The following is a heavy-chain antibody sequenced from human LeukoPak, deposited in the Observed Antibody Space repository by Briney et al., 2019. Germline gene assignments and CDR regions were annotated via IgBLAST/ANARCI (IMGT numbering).Heavy chain of an antibody. CDR3: ARVPDSSGYYEAGRAFDI. CDR1: GYTFTSYY. Sequence: ASVKVSCKASGYTFTSYYMHWVRQAPGQGLESMGIMNPSGGSTSCAQKFQGRVTMTRDTSTSTVYMELSSLRSEDTAVYYCARVPDSSGYYEAGRAFDIWGQGTMVTVSS. V-gene: IGHV1-46*01. CDR2: MNPSGGST. D-gene: IGHD3-22*01. J-gene: IGHJ3*02.